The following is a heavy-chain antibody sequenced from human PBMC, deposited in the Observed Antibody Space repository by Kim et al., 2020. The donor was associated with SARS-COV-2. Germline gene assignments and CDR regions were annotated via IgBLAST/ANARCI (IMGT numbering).Heavy chain of an antibody. CDR2: INPNSGGT. D-gene: IGHD1-26*01. CDR3: ARGSQLGWERLRLGTRFDP. V-gene: IGHV1-2*02. CDR1: VYTFTGYY. Sequence: ASVKVSCKASVYTFTGYYMHWVRQAPGQGLEWMGWINPNSGGTNYAQKFQGRVTMTRDTSISTAYMELSRLRSDDTAVYYCARGSQLGWERLRLGTRFDPWGQGTLVTVSS. J-gene: IGHJ5*02.